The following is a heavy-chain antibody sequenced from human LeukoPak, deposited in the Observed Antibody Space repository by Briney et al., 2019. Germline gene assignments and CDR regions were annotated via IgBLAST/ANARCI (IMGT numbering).Heavy chain of an antibody. D-gene: IGHD1-26*01. Sequence: SETLSLTCTVSGGSISSGGYYWSWIRQHPGKGLEWIGYIYYSGSTYYNPSLKSRVTISVDTSKNQFSLKLSSVTAADTAVYYCARAVVGAGPNWFDPWGQGTLVTVSS. V-gene: IGHV4-31*03. J-gene: IGHJ5*02. CDR2: IYYSGST. CDR3: ARAVVGAGPNWFDP. CDR1: GGSISSGGYY.